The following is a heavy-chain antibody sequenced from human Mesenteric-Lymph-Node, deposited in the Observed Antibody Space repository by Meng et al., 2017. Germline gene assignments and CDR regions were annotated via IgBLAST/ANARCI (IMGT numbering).Heavy chain of an antibody. D-gene: IGHD4-17*01. CDR1: GGSIRDVQW. J-gene: IGHJ4*02. V-gene: IGHV4-4*02. CDR3: TTLYGDSIS. CDR2: IYHSGRT. Sequence: VELSESGAGLVKPAGTLFFTCDVCGGSIRDVQWWSWVRQAPGKGLEWIGEIYHSGRTNYNPSVESRVSMSVDKSQNHFPLRLSSVTAADTAVYYCTTLYGDSISWGQGTLVTVSS.